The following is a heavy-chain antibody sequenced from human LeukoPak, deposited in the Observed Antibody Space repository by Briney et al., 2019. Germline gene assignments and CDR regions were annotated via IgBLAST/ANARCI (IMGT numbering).Heavy chain of an antibody. D-gene: IGHD1-26*01. CDR2: ISGIGGST. V-gene: IGHV3-23*01. CDR3: AKDFRSGSYYTDY. Sequence: PGGSLRLSWAASGFTFSSYAMSWVRQAPGKGLEWVSAISGIGGSTYYEDSVKGRFTISRDNSKNKLYLQMTSLRAEDPAVYYCAKDFRSGSYYTDYWGQGTLVTVSS. CDR1: GFTFSSYA. J-gene: IGHJ4*02.